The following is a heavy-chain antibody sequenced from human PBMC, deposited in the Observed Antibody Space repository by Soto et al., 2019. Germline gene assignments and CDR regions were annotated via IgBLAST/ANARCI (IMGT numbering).Heavy chain of an antibody. CDR2: LNPNGGST. CDR3: ARNLAAGDY. J-gene: IGHJ4*02. V-gene: IGHV1-46*03. Sequence: QVQLVQSGAEVKKPGASVKVSCKASGYTFTNSYIHWVRQAPGQGLEWMALLNPNGGSTNYAQNFQGRVTVTRDTSTSTVYMELTRLTSEDTAVYYCARNLAAGDYGGQGTLVTVSS. D-gene: IGHD6-13*01. CDR1: GYTFTNSY.